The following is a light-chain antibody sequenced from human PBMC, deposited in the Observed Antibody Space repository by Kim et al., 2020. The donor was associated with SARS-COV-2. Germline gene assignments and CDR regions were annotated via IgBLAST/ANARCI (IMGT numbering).Light chain of an antibody. V-gene: IGKV2-28*01. Sequence: DIVMTQSPLSLPVTPGEPASISCRSSQSLLHSNGYNYLDWYLQKPGQSPQLLIYLGSNRASGVPDRFSGSGSGTDFTLKISRVEAEDVGVYYCMQALQTRTFGQWTKVDI. CDR3: MQALQTRT. CDR2: LGS. CDR1: QSLLHSNGYNY. J-gene: IGKJ1*01.